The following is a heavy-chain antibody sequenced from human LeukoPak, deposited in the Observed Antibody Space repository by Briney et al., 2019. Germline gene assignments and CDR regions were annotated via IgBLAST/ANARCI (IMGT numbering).Heavy chain of an antibody. CDR1: GFTFSSYG. V-gene: IGHV3-30*18. CDR2: ISYDGSNK. J-gene: IGHJ4*02. CDR3: AKAGCSGGSCYGYFDY. D-gene: IGHD2-15*01. Sequence: GGSLRLSCAASGFTFSSYGMHWVRQAPGKGLEWVAVISYDGSNKYYADSVKGRFTISRDNSKNTLYLQMNSLRAEDTAVYYCAKAGCSGGSCYGYFDYWGQGTLVTVSS.